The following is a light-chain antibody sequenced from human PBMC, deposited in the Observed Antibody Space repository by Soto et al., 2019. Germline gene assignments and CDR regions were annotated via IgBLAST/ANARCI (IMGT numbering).Light chain of an antibody. CDR3: QQYNNWPPWT. CDR2: GAS. J-gene: IGKJ1*01. Sequence: EVGIMKTQATLPVSPGERATLSSRASQRVSSSLAWYQQKPGQAPRLLIYGASTRATGIPARFSGSGSGTEFTLTISSLQSEDFAVYYCQQYNNWPPWTFGQGTKVDIK. V-gene: IGKV3-15*01. CDR1: QRVSSS.